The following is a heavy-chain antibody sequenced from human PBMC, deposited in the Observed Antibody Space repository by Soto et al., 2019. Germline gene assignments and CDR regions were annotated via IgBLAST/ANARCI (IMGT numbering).Heavy chain of an antibody. J-gene: IGHJ4*02. V-gene: IGHV3-11*01. CDR1: GLSFSDHY. CDR2: ISSSGTGI. D-gene: IGHD3-10*01. CDR3: ARVFTTSGSGSYDN. Sequence: QLQLVESGGGLVKPGGSLRLSCAGSGLSFSDHYMSWIRQAPGKGLEWVSHISSSGTGINSADSVRGRFTISRDNAKNSLYLQMNNLRDEDTAVYYCARVFTTSGSGSYDNWGQGTLVTVSS.